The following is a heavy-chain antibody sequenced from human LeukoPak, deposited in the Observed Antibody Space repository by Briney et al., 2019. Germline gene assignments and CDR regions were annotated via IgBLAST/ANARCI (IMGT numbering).Heavy chain of an antibody. V-gene: IGHV4-4*07. CDR1: GGSFRSHY. CDR2: IYASGST. Sequence: PSETLSLTCTVSGGSFRSHYWSWIRQPAGKGLEWVGRIYASGSTNYNPSLKSRVTMSVDTSKNQFSLKLSSMTAADTAVYYCARDWEAYGDLPGAFDIWGQGTMVTVSP. J-gene: IGHJ3*02. D-gene: IGHD4-17*01. CDR3: ARDWEAYGDLPGAFDI.